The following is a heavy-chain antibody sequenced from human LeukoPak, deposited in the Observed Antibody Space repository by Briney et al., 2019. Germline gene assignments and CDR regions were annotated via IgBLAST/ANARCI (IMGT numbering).Heavy chain of an antibody. V-gene: IGHV4-30-4*01. CDR1: GGSISSGDYY. J-gene: IGHJ4*02. D-gene: IGHD3-22*01. CDR3: ARGHYYDSSGYYYPSYYFDY. Sequence: SETLSLTCTVSGGSISSGDYYWSWIRQPPGKGLEWIVYIYYSGSTYYNPSLKSRVTISVDTSKNQFSLKLSPVTAADTAVYYCARGHYYDSSGYYYPSYYFDYWGQGTLVTVSS. CDR2: IYYSGST.